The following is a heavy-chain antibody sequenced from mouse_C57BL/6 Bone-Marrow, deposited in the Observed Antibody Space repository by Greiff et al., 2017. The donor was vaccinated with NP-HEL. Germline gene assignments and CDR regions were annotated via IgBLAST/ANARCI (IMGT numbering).Heavy chain of an antibody. Sequence: EVQLQQSGAELVKPGASVKLSCTASGFNINDYYMHWVKQRTEQGLEWIGRIDPEDGETKYAPKFQGKATITADPSSNTAYLQLSSLTSEDTAVYYCARSLYGPAWFAYWGQGTLVTVSA. J-gene: IGHJ3*01. CDR3: ARSLYGPAWFAY. D-gene: IGHD1-1*01. CDR1: GFNINDYY. CDR2: IDPEDGET. V-gene: IGHV14-2*01.